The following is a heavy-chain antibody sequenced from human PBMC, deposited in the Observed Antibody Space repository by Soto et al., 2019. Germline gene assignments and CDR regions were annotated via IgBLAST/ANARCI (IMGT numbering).Heavy chain of an antibody. CDR1: GYSFTTYG. CDR3: ARTPRAQMIVLEAATRFDY. V-gene: IGHV1-18*04. CDR2: ISPYNGDT. J-gene: IGHJ4*02. D-gene: IGHD2-15*01. Sequence: QVRLVQSGAEVKRPGASVKVSCKASGYSFTTYGFNWVRQAPGQGLEWMGWISPYNGDTNYAHNFHGRVTLTTDTSTNTAYMELRSLTSDDTAVYYCARTPRAQMIVLEAATRFDYWGQGTLVTVSS.